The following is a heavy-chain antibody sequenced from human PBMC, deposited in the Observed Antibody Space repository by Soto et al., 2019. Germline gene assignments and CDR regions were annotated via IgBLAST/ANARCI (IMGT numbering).Heavy chain of an antibody. D-gene: IGHD3-22*01. Sequence: VQLVQSGAEVKKPGSSVKVSCKASGGTFSSYAISWVRQAPGQGLEWMGGIIPIFGTANYAQKFQGRVTITADESTSTAYMELSSLRSEDTAVYYCARVIEYDSSGYYNPSYYYYGMDVWGQGTTVTVSS. V-gene: IGHV1-69*12. CDR3: ARVIEYDSSGYYNPSYYYYGMDV. CDR1: GGTFSSYA. J-gene: IGHJ6*02. CDR2: IIPIFGTA.